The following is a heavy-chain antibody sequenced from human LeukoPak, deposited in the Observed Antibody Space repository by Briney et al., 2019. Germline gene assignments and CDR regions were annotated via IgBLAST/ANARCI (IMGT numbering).Heavy chain of an antibody. J-gene: IGHJ4*02. Sequence: GGSLRLSCAASGFTFSSYSMNWVRQAPGKGLEWASSISSSSSSYIYYADSVKGRFTISRDNAKNSLYLQMNSLRAEDTAVYYCARTYSSSWHDYWGQGTLVTVSS. CDR1: GFTFSSYS. CDR2: ISSSSSSYI. D-gene: IGHD6-13*01. CDR3: ARTYSSSWHDY. V-gene: IGHV3-21*01.